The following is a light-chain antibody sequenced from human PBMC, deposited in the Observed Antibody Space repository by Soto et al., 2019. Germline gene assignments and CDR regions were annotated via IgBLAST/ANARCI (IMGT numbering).Light chain of an antibody. V-gene: IGKV1-39*01. CDR2: GAS. Sequence: DLQMTQSPSSLSASVGDRVTITCRASQSISSYLNWYQQKPGKAPKLLIYGASSLQSGVTSRFSGSGSGTDFTLTISSLQPEDFATYYCQQRYSTPRTFGQGTKVEIK. CDR3: QQRYSTPRT. CDR1: QSISSY. J-gene: IGKJ1*01.